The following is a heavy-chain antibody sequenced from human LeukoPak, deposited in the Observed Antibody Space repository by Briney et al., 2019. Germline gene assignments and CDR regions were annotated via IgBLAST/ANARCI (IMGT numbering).Heavy chain of an antibody. D-gene: IGHD3-16*01. CDR2: ISSNGGST. V-gene: IGHV3-64*01. Sequence: PGGSLRLSGAASGFTFSSYAMHWVRQAPGKGLEYFSAISSNGGSTYYANSVKGRFTISRDNSKHTLYLQMGSLRAEDMAVYYCARSYRWGYYMDVWGKGTTVTVSS. CDR3: ARSYRWGYYMDV. CDR1: GFTFSSYA. J-gene: IGHJ6*03.